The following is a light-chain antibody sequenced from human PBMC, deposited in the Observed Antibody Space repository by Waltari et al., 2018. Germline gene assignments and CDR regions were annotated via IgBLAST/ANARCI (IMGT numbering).Light chain of an antibody. CDR3: QQYNSYRFT. CDR1: QSISSW. Sequence: DIQMTQSPSTLSASVGDRVTITCRASQSISSWLAWYQQKPGKAPKLLICKASSLESVVPSRFSGSGSGTEFTLTISSLQPDDFATYYCQQYNSYRFTFGPGTKVDIK. CDR2: KAS. V-gene: IGKV1-5*03. J-gene: IGKJ3*01.